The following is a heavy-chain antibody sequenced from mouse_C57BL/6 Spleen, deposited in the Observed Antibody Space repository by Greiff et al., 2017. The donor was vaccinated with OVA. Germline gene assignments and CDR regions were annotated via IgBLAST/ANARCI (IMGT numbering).Heavy chain of an antibody. V-gene: IGHV1-55*01. Sequence: QVQLQQPGAELVKPGASVKLSCKASGYTFTSYWITWVKQRPGQGLEWIGDIYPGSGSTNYNEKFKSKATLTVDTSSSTAYMQLSSLTSEDSAVYYCARRGGLLKEYYFDYWGQGTTLTVSS. CDR2: IYPGSGST. D-gene: IGHD2-3*01. CDR3: ARRGGLLKEYYFDY. CDR1: GYTFTSYW. J-gene: IGHJ2*01.